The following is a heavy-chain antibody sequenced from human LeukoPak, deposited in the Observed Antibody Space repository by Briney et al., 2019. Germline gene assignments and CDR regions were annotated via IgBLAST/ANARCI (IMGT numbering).Heavy chain of an antibody. Sequence: GGSMRLSCAASGFTFSSYEMNWVRQAPGKGLEWVSYISSSGSTIYYADSVKGRFTISRDNARNTLFLEMNSLRAEDTAVYYCARDFPSGYWGQGILVTVSS. CDR2: ISSSGSTI. J-gene: IGHJ4*02. D-gene: IGHD6-25*01. CDR3: ARDFPSGY. V-gene: IGHV3-48*03. CDR1: GFTFSSYE.